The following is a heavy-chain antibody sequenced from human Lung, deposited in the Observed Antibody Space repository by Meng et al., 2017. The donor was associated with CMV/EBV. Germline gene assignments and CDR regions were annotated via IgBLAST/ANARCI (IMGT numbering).Heavy chain of an antibody. Sequence: ESLKISXTASEFIFSKYAVNWVRQAPGKGLEWVSLISTSSTSAYYADSVKGRFTISRDDSKSTLYLQMNSLRVEDTAVYYCIKDFDSTGCYDEDVWGQGTMVTVSS. CDR3: IKDFDSTGCYDEDV. D-gene: IGHD3-9*01. V-gene: IGHV3-23*05. J-gene: IGHJ3*01. CDR2: ISTSSTSA. CDR1: EFIFSKYA.